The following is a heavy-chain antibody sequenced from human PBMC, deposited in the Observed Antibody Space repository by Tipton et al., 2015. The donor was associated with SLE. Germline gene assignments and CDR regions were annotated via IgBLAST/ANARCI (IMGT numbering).Heavy chain of an antibody. Sequence: RSLRLSCAASGFTFSSYAMHWVRQAPGKGLEWVAVISYDGSNKYYADSVKGRFTISRDNSKNTLYLQMNSLRVEDTAVYYCVRDGPSGSYSDYWGQGTLVTVSS. CDR3: VRDGPSGSYSDY. V-gene: IGHV3-30*04. J-gene: IGHJ4*02. CDR2: ISYDGSNK. CDR1: GFTFSSYA. D-gene: IGHD1-26*01.